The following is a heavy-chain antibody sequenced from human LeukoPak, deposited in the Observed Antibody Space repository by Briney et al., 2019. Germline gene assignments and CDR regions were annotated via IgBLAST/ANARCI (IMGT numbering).Heavy chain of an antibody. Sequence: GASVKVSCKASGYTFTGYYMHWVRQAPGQGLEWMGWINPNSGGTNYAQKFQGRVTMTSDTSISTGYMELDRLTYDDTAVYYCARAWQLWSEWDYWGQGTLVTVSS. D-gene: IGHD5-18*01. J-gene: IGHJ4*02. V-gene: IGHV1-2*02. CDR3: ARAWQLWSEWDY. CDR2: INPNSGGT. CDR1: GYTFTGYY.